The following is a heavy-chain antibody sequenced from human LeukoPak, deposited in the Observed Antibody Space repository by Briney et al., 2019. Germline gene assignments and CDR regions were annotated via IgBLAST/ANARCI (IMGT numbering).Heavy chain of an antibody. CDR2: INPNSGCT. D-gene: IGHD3-9*01. CDR3: ARERRQVLRYFDWSLIFDY. J-gene: IGHJ4*02. CDR1: GYTFTGYY. V-gene: IGHV1-2*02. Sequence: GSSVKVSCKASGYTFTGYYMHWVRQAPGQGLEWMGWINPNSGCTNYAQKFQGRVTMTRATSISTAYMELSRLRSDDTAVYYCARERRQVLRYFDWSLIFDYWGQGTLVTVSS.